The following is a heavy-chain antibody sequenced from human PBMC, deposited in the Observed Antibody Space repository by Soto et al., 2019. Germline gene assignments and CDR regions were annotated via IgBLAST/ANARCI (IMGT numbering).Heavy chain of an antibody. D-gene: IGHD3-3*01. J-gene: IGHJ2*01. CDR3: AKGTYYDFWSGYLRDWYFDL. CDR1: GFTFSSYA. CDR2: ISGSGGST. V-gene: IGHV3-23*01. Sequence: GGSLRLSCAASGFTFSSYAMSWVRQAPGKGLEWVSAISGSGGSTYYADSVKGRFTISRDNSKNTLYLQMNSLRAEDTAVYYCAKGTYYDFWSGYLRDWYFDLWGRGTLVTVS.